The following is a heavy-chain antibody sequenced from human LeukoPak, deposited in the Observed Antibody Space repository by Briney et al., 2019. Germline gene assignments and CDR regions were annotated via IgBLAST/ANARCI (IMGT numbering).Heavy chain of an antibody. Sequence: ASVNLSCKASGYTFTVNYMHWMRHAPGQGLEWMGCFNPNSGGTNNSQKDQGRVTMTMDTSISTAYMELSRLRSDETAVHYCARVPPRRAAHGTVFDYCGQGALVTVSS. CDR1: GYTFTVNY. CDR2: FNPNSGGT. CDR3: ARVPPRRAAHGTVFDY. D-gene: IGHD6-13*01. V-gene: IGHV1-2*02. J-gene: IGHJ4*02.